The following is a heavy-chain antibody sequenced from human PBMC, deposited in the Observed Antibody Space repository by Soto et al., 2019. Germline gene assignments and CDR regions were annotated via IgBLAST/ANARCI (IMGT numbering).Heavy chain of an antibody. J-gene: IGHJ6*02. CDR3: ERDVLENGTDYYYYYGMDV. Sequence: EVQLVESGGGLVQPGGSLRLSCAASGFTFSSYWMSWVRQAPGKGLEWVANIKQDGSEKYYVDSVKGRFTISRDNAKNSLYLQMNSLRAEDTAVYYCERDVLENGTDYYYYYGMDVWGQGTTVTVSS. D-gene: IGHD1-1*01. CDR2: IKQDGSEK. CDR1: GFTFSSYW. V-gene: IGHV3-7*01.